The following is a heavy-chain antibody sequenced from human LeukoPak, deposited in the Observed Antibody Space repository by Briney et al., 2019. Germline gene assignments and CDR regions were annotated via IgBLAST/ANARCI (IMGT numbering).Heavy chain of an antibody. V-gene: IGHV3-30-3*01. J-gene: IGHJ4*02. CDR3: ARNEGGSSGWFVDY. D-gene: IGHD6-19*01. CDR2: ISYDGSNK. CDR1: GFTFSSYA. Sequence: GGSLRLSCAASGFTFSSYAMSWVRQAPGKGLEWVAVISYDGSNKYYADSVKGRFTISRDNSKNTLYLQMNSLRAEDTAVYYCARNEGGSSGWFVDYWGQGTLVTVSS.